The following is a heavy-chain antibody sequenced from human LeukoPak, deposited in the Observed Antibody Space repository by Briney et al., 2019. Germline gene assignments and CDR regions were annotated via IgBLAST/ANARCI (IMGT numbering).Heavy chain of an antibody. CDR1: GGSISSYY. Sequence: PSETLSLTCTVSGGSISSYYWCWIRQPPGKGLEWTGYIYYSGSTNYNPSLKSRVTISLDTPKNQFSLKLSSVTAADTAVYYCARQGATVSHWFDPWGQGTLVTVSS. CDR2: IYYSGST. D-gene: IGHD4-17*01. J-gene: IGHJ5*02. CDR3: ARQGATVSHWFDP. V-gene: IGHV4-59*08.